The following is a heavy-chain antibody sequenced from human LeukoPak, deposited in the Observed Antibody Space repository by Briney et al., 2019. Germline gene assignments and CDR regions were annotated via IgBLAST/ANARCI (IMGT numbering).Heavy chain of an antibody. CDR1: GFSFSNYV. J-gene: IGHJ3*02. V-gene: IGHV3-30*09. D-gene: IGHD3-10*01. CDR2: ISFDGTYK. CDR3: ARLGPRGRGAFDI. Sequence: GGSLRLSCTASGFSFSNYVLHWVRQAPGKGLEWVAVISFDGTYKYHIDSVKGRFAISRDNAKNSLYLQMNSLRAEDTAVYYCARLGPRGRGAFDIWGQGTMVTVSS.